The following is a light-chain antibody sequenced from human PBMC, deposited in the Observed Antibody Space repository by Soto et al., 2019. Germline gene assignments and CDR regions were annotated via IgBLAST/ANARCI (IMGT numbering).Light chain of an antibody. CDR2: DVS. J-gene: IGLJ1*01. CDR3: NSYTSGTTLV. CDR1: SSDVGGYNY. V-gene: IGLV2-14*03. Sequence: QSVLTQPASVSGSPGQSIAISCTGTSSDVGGYNYVSWYQQHPGKAPKLMIYDVSNWPSGVSNRFSGSKSGNTASLTISGLQAEDEADYYCNSYTSGTTLVFGTGTKLTVL.